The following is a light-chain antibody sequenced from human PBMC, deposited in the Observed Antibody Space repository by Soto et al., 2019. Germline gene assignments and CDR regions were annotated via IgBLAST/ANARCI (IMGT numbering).Light chain of an antibody. CDR2: EVR. V-gene: IGLV2-14*01. CDR1: SRDIGAYNL. Sequence: QSVLAQPASVSGSPGQSITISCSGTSRDIGAYNLVSWYQQPPGKAPKLLIYEVRNRPSGISYRFSGSKSGTTASLTISSLLPEDEADYYCSTYTSSSPYVFGTGTKVTVL. J-gene: IGLJ1*01. CDR3: STYTSSSPYV.